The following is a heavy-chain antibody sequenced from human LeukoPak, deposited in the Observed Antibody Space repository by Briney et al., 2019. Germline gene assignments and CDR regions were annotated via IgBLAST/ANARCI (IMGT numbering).Heavy chain of an antibody. V-gene: IGHV3-11*04. Sequence: GGSLRLSCAASGFTFSDYYMSWIRQAPGKGLEWVSYISSSGSTIYYADSVKGRFTISRDNAKNSLYLQMNSLRAEDTAVYYCARGVPAATLKPGGYYYYYMDVWGKGTTVTVSS. CDR2: ISSSGSTI. CDR3: ARGVPAATLKPGGYYYYYMDV. D-gene: IGHD2-2*01. CDR1: GFTFSDYY. J-gene: IGHJ6*03.